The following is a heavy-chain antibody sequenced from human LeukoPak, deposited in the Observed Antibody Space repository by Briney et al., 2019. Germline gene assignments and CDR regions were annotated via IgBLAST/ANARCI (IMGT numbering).Heavy chain of an antibody. CDR2: FDPEDSET. D-gene: IGHD3-10*01. CDR1: GYTLTELS. CDR3: ATTITMVRGVRDY. Sequence: ASVKVSCKVSGYTLTELSMHWVRQAPGKGLEWMGGFDPEDSETIYAQKFQGRVTMTEDTSTDTAYMELSSLRSEDTAVYYCATTITMVRGVRDYWGQGTLVTVSS. V-gene: IGHV1-24*01. J-gene: IGHJ4*02.